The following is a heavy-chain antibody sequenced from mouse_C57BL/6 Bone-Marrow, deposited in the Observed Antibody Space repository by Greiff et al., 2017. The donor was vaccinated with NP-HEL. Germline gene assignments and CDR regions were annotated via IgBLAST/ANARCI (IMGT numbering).Heavy chain of an antibody. V-gene: IGHV1-63*01. Sequence: QVHVKQSGAELVRPGTSVKMSCKASGYTFTNYWIGWAKQRPGHGLEWIGDIYPGGGYTNYNEKFKGKATLTADKSSSTAYMQFSSLTSEDSAIYYCARSYYYGSRGDYFDYWGQGTSLTVSS. CDR2: IYPGGGYT. D-gene: IGHD1-1*01. CDR1: GYTFTNYW. J-gene: IGHJ2*02. CDR3: ARSYYYGSRGDYFDY.